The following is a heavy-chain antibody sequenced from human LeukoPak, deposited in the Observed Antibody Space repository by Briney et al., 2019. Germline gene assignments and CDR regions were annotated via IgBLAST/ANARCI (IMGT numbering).Heavy chain of an antibody. CDR2: ISSSSSYI. D-gene: IGHD2-2*01. J-gene: IGHJ4*02. Sequence: GGSLRLSCAASGFTFSSYSMNWVRQAPGKGLEWVSSISSSSSYIYYADSVKGRFTISRDNSKNTLYLQMNSLRAEDTAVYYCARLLGYCSSTSCYPNFDYWGQGTLVTVSS. CDR1: GFTFSSYS. CDR3: ARLLGYCSSTSCYPNFDY. V-gene: IGHV3-21*04.